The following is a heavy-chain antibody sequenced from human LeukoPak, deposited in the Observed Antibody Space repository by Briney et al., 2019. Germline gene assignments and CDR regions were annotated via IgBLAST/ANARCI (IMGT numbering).Heavy chain of an antibody. CDR2: LNHSGST. Sequence: SETLSLTCAVYGGSFSGYYWSWIRQPPGKGLEWIGELNHSGSTNYNPSLKSRVTISVDTSKNQFSLKLSSVTAADTAVYYCARGNYDFWSGHNWFDPWGQGTLVTVSS. CDR3: ARGNYDFWSGHNWFDP. J-gene: IGHJ5*02. V-gene: IGHV4-34*01. D-gene: IGHD3-3*01. CDR1: GGSFSGYY.